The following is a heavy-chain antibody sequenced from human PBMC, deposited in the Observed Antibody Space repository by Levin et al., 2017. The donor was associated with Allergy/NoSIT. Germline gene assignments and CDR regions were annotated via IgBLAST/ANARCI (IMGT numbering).Heavy chain of an antibody. CDR1: GFTFDDYA. J-gene: IGHJ6*02. CDR2: ISWNSGSI. CDR3: AKGLSWYGDSNYYGMDV. D-gene: IGHD6-13*01. V-gene: IGHV3-9*01. Sequence: GGSLRLSCAASGFTFDDYAMHWVRQAPGKGLEWVSGISWNSGSIGYADSVKGRFTISRDNAKNSLYLQMNSLRAEDTALYYCAKGLSWYGDSNYYGMDVWGQGTTVTVSS.